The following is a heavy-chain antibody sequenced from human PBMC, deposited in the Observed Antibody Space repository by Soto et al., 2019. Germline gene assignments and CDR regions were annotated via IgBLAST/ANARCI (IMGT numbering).Heavy chain of an antibody. D-gene: IGHD3-3*01. CDR1: GYTVTAYY. V-gene: IGHV1-2*02. Sequence: QLHLVQSGAVVKKPGASVTVSCSASGYTVTAYYMHWVRQAPGRGLEWMGGINPATGAAKYTQTIQGRFNMTRDTSTSTGFMELSGLTSEDPAVFDCARGGGVGVAGSAAFDMWGQGTVVTVSS. CDR2: INPATGAA. CDR3: ARGGGVGVAGSAAFDM. J-gene: IGHJ3*02.